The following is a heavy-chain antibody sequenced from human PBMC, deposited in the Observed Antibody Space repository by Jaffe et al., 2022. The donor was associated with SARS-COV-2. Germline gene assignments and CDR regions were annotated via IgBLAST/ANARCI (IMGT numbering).Heavy chain of an antibody. J-gene: IGHJ6*02. Sequence: EVQLVESGGGLVQPGRSLRLSCTASGFTFGDYAMSWVRQAPGKGLEWVGFIRSKAYGGTTEYAASVKGRFTISRDDSKSIAYLQMNSLKTEDTAVYYCTRVFWSGYRFDLYGMDVWGQGTTVTVSS. V-gene: IGHV3-49*04. CDR2: IRSKAYGGTT. CDR3: TRVFWSGYRFDLYGMDV. D-gene: IGHD3-3*01. CDR1: GFTFGDYA.